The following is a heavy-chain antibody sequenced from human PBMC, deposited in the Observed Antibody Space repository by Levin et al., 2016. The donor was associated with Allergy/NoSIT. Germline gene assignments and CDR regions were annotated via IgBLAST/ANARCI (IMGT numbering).Heavy chain of an antibody. V-gene: IGHV1-69*04. J-gene: IGHJ6*02. D-gene: IGHD3-22*01. CDR3: AREGISRDSSGYYGMDV. CDR2: IIPILGIA. Sequence: SVKVSCKASGGTFSSYAISWVRQAPGQGLEWMGRIIPILGIANYAQKFQGRVTITADKSTSTAYMELSSLRSEDTAVYYCAREGISRDSSGYYGMDVWGQGTTVTVSS. CDR1: GGTFSSYA.